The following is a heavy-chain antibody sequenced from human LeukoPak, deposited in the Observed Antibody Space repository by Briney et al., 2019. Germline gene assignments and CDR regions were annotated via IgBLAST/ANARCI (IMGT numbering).Heavy chain of an antibody. CDR2: IRYDGSNK. D-gene: IGHD3-9*01. Sequence: PGGSLRLSCAASGFTFSSYGMHWVREAPGKGLEWAAFIRYDGSNKYYADSVKGRFTISRDNSKNTLYLQMNSLRAEDTAVYYCAKPVRYFDPPSDYWGQGTLVTVSS. CDR1: GFTFSSYG. V-gene: IGHV3-30*02. J-gene: IGHJ4*02. CDR3: AKPVRYFDPPSDY.